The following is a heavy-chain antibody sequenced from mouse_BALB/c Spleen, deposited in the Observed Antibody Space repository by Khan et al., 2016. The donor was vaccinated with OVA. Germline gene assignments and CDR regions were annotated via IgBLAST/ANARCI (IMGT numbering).Heavy chain of an antibody. CDR2: IYPGSGST. Sequence: LQQPGSELVRPGASVKLSCKATGYTFTSYWMHWVKQRPGQGLEWIGDIYPGSGSTNYDEKFKSKATLTVDTSSSTAYMQLSSLTSEDSAVYCCTGWSYWFAYWGQGTLVTVSA. D-gene: IGHD2-12*01. CDR1: GYTFTSYW. V-gene: IGHV1S22*01. CDR3: TGWSYWFAY. J-gene: IGHJ3*01.